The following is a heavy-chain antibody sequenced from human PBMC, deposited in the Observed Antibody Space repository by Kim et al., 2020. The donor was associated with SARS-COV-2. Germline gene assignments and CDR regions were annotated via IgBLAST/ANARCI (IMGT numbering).Heavy chain of an antibody. Sequence: WGSLRLSCAASGFTFSSYWMSWVRQAPGKGLEWVANIKQDGSEKYYVDSVKGRFTISRDNAKSSLYLQMNSLRAEDTAVYYCARDFDELQAFDYWGQGTLVTVSS. V-gene: IGHV3-7*01. CDR3: ARDFDELQAFDY. D-gene: IGHD2-15*01. CDR1: GFTFSSYW. J-gene: IGHJ4*02. CDR2: IKQDGSEK.